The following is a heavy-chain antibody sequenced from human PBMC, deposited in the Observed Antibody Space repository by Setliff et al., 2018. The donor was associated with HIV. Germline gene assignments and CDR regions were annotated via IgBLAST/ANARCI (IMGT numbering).Heavy chain of an antibody. CDR3: ARSGFLTALDSYDV. D-gene: IGHD3-9*01. J-gene: IGHJ3*01. Sequence: ASVKVSCKASGYILSHFGMTWVRQAPGQGLEWMGWISGNNGNTKYAQKFQDRVTITPDTSTSTHYLELRSLRFDDTAVYYCARSGFLTALDSYDVWGQGTMVTVSS. CDR2: ISGNNGNT. V-gene: IGHV1-18*01. CDR1: GYILSHFG.